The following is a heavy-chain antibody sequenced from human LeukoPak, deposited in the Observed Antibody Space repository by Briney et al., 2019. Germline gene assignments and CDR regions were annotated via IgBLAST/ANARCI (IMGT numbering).Heavy chain of an antibody. CDR3: AKESWYNVSGSDYND. D-gene: IGHD3-10*01. Sequence: SETLSLTCAVYGGSFSGYYWSWIRQPPGKGLEWIGEINHSGSTNYNPSLKSRVTISVDTSKNQLSLKLSSVTAADTAVYYCAKESWYNVSGSDYNDWGKGTTVTVSS. V-gene: IGHV4-34*01. CDR1: GGSFSGYY. CDR2: INHSGST. J-gene: IGHJ6*04.